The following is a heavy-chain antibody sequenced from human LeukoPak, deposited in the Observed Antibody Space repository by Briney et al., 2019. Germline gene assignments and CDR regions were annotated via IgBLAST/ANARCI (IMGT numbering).Heavy chain of an antibody. V-gene: IGHV1-69*13. CDR3: ARSIPYGTTWYGRSDY. Sequence: SVKVSCKASGGTFSSYAISWVRQAPGQGLEWMGGIIPIFGTANYAQKFQGRVTITADESTSTAYMELSSLRAEDTAIYYCARSIPYGTTWYGRSDYWGQGTLVTVSS. CDR2: IIPIFGTA. CDR1: GGTFSSYA. J-gene: IGHJ4*02. D-gene: IGHD6-13*01.